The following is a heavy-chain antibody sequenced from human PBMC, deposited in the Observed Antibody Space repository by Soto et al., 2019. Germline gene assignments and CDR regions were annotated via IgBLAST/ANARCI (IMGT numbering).Heavy chain of an antibody. D-gene: IGHD5-18*01. CDR2: IYPGDSDI. Sequence: GESLKIACKGSGYSFGSYCIAGVRQMPGKGLEWMGLIYPGDSDIRYSQSFQGQVTISADTSITTAYLQWRSLKASDTAIYFCAKRPRTQRCFESSGLGTLVTVSS. CDR1: GYSFGSYC. J-gene: IGHJ4*02. V-gene: IGHV5-51*01. CDR3: AKRPRTQRCFES.